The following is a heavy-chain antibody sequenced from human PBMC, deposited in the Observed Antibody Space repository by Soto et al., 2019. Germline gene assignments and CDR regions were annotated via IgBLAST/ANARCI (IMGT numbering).Heavy chain of an antibody. J-gene: IGHJ4*02. CDR2: INQDGGGT. CDR3: ARYFRGSGRYFFDY. D-gene: IGHD6-19*01. CDR1: GFTFISSF. V-gene: IGHV3-7*03. Sequence: PWGSLRLSCVASGFTFISSFMGWVRQAPGKGLEWVANINQDGGGTYYVDSVEGRFTISRDNAKDSLYLQMNSLRGEDTAVYYCARYFRGSGRYFFDYWGQGTLVTVSS.